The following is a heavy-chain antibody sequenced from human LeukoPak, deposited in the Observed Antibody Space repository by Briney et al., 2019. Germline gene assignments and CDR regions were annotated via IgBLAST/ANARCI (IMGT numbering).Heavy chain of an antibody. Sequence: SVKVSCKASGDTFSTYAISWVRQAPGQGLEWMGRIIPILDIANYAQKFQGRVTITADKSTSTAYMDLSSLRSDDTAVYYCARAKDIVVVVAANWFDPWGQGTLVTVSS. V-gene: IGHV1-69*04. CDR3: ARAKDIVVVVAANWFDP. J-gene: IGHJ5*02. CDR1: GDTFSTYA. D-gene: IGHD2-15*01. CDR2: IIPILDIA.